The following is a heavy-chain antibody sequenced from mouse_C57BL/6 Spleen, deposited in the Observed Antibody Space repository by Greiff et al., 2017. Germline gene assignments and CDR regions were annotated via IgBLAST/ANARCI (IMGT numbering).Heavy chain of an antibody. D-gene: IGHD1-1*01. Sequence: QVQLQQPGAELVKPGASVKLSCKASGYTFTSYWMHWVKQRPGRGLEWIGRIDPNSGGTKYNEKFKSKATLTVDKPSSTAYMQLSSLTSEDSAVYDCARGHYGSSYDWYFDVWGTGTTVTVSS. CDR2: IDPNSGGT. J-gene: IGHJ1*03. CDR3: ARGHYGSSYDWYFDV. CDR1: GYTFTSYW. V-gene: IGHV1-72*01.